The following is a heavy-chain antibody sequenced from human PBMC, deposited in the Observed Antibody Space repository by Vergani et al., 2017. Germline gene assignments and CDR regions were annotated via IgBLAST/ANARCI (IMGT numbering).Heavy chain of an antibody. V-gene: IGHV3-23*01. J-gene: IGHJ4*02. CDR2: ISGPGLST. D-gene: IGHD3-22*01. CDR3: AKANYYDSSGYLNY. Sequence: EVHLLESGGGLVQSGGSLRLSCAASGFTFSNSAVSWVRQAPGRGLVWVSSISGPGLSTYFAGSVKGLFSISKDNSKNTVFLQMHSLRAEDTAIYYCAKANYYDSSGYLNYWGQGTLVTVSS. CDR1: GFTFSNSA.